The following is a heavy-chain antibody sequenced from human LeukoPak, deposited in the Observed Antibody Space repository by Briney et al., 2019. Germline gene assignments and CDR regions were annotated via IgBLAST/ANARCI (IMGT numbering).Heavy chain of an antibody. CDR2: IIPIFGTA. J-gene: IGHJ4*02. D-gene: IGHD2-15*01. Sequence: GASVKVSCKASGGTFSSYAISWVRQAPGQGLEWMGGIIPIFGTANYAQKFQGRVTITADKSTSTAYMELSSLRSEDTAVYYCARDWGGYCGGGSCYSTTEFDYWGQGALVTVSS. CDR3: ARDWGGYCGGGSCYSTTEFDY. CDR1: GGTFSSYA. V-gene: IGHV1-69*06.